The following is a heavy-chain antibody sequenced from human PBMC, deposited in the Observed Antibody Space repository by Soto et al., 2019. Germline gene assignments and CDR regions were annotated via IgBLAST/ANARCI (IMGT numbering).Heavy chain of an antibody. V-gene: IGHV3-30*18. D-gene: IGHD6-13*01. Sequence: GGSLRLSCAASGFTFSSYGMHWVRQAPGKGLEWVAVISYDGSNKYYADSVKGRFTISRDNSKNTLYLQMNSLRAEDTAVYYCAKDRDSSSWRGGGMDVWGQGTTVTVSS. CDR3: AKDRDSSSWRGGGMDV. CDR2: ISYDGSNK. J-gene: IGHJ6*02. CDR1: GFTFSSYG.